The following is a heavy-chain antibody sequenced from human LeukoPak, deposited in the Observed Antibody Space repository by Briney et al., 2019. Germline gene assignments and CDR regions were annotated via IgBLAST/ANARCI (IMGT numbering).Heavy chain of an antibody. CDR1: GFTFSSYA. V-gene: IGHV3-64*04. J-gene: IGHJ4*02. Sequence: GGSLRLSCSASGFTFSSYAMHWVRQAPGKGLEYVSAISSNGGSTYYAVSVKGRFTISRDNSKNTLYLQMNSLRAEDTAVYYCARTPGIAVADSGYFDYWGQGTLVTVSS. D-gene: IGHD6-19*01. CDR3: ARTPGIAVADSGYFDY. CDR2: ISSNGGST.